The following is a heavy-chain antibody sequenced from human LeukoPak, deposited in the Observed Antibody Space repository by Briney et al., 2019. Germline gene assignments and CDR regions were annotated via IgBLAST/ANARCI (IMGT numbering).Heavy chain of an antibody. CDR3: ARIYSSSFDY. CDR2: IYTSGST. J-gene: IGHJ4*02. D-gene: IGHD6-6*01. CDR1: GGSISSGSYY. V-gene: IGHV4-61*02. Sequence: SQTLSLTCTVSGGSISSGSYYWSWIRQPAGKGLEWIGRIYTSGSTNYNPSLKSRVTISVDTYKNQFSLKLSSVTAADTAVYYCARIYSSSFDYGGQGTLVTVSS.